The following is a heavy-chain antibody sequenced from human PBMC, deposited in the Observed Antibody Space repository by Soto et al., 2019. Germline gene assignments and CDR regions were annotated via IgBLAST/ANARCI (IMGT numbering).Heavy chain of an antibody. D-gene: IGHD2-2*01. CDR2: ISDDAIST. CDR1: GFRFSDYW. J-gene: IGHJ4*02. Sequence: PGGSLRLSCTVSGFRFSDYWMHWVRQAPGKGLVWVARISDDAISTSYAPFVKGRFTISRDNIKNMLYLQLNSLTADDAAFYYCAREVPISAVNYIDHWGQGTLVTVSS. CDR3: AREVPISAVNYIDH. V-gene: IGHV3-74*01.